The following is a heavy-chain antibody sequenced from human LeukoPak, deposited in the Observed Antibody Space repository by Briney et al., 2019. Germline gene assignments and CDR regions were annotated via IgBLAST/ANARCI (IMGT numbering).Heavy chain of an antibody. D-gene: IGHD3-22*01. CDR3: RAATKYLDYYYDY. V-gene: IGHV3-30*03. CDR2: ISSDGSNK. Sequence: PGGSLRLSCAASRFTFNTFGMHWVRQAPGKGLEWVAVISSDGSNKYYADSVKGRFTIYRDNSKDTLYLQMSSLTIEDTAVYYCRAATKYLDYYYDYWGQGTLVTVSS. CDR1: RFTFNTFG. J-gene: IGHJ4*02.